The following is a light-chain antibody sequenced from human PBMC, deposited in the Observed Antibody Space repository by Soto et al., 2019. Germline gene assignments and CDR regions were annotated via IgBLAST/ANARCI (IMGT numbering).Light chain of an antibody. CDR3: QAYDYSLTASV. CDR2: GNR. J-gene: IGLJ3*02. V-gene: IGLV1-40*01. Sequence: QSVLTQPPSVSGAPGQRVTISCTGNRSNLGAGYDVYWYQQLPGASPKLAIFGNRNRPSGVPERFSGSKYGTSASLAITGLQAEDEADYYCQAYDYSLTASVFGGGTKLPVL. CDR1: RSNLGAGYD.